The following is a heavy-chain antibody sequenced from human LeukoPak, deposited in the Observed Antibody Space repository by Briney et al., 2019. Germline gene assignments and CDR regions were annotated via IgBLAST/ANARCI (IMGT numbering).Heavy chain of an antibody. Sequence: GGSLRLLCAASSFTFSSYEMNWVRQAPGKGREWVSYISRGGTTVFYTHCVEGRSNITRDNHRNSLYLQVNSLRAEDAAIHNCVGPIWLWPWGQGTLLTVST. D-gene: IGHD5-18*01. J-gene: IGHJ5*02. CDR2: ISRGGTTV. CDR1: SFTFSSYE. CDR3: VGPIWLWP. V-gene: IGHV3-48*03.